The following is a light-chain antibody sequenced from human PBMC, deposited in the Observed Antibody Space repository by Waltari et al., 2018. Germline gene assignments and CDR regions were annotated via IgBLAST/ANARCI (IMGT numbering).Light chain of an antibody. CDR3: QQRRNLPLT. V-gene: IGKV3-11*01. J-gene: IGKJ4*01. CDR2: DTS. CDR1: QSVDMY. Sequence: EIVLTQSPATLSFSPGARPTLSCRASQSVDMYFAWYQQRPGQAPRRLINDTSNRATDIPARFSGSGSETDFSLTISRLEPEEFAVYYCQQRRNLPLTFGGGTKVEIK.